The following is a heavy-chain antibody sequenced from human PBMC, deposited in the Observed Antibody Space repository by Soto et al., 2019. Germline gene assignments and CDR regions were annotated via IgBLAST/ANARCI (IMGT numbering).Heavy chain of an antibody. J-gene: IGHJ3*02. D-gene: IGHD3-22*01. V-gene: IGHV1-69*01. CDR2: IIPIFGTA. CDR3: ARARRAPNDSSGYYYPLVAFDI. Sequence: QVQLVQSGAEVKKPGSSVKVSCKASGGTFSSYAISWVRQAPGQGLEWMGGIIPIFGTANYAQKFQGRVTITADESTSTAYMELSSLRSEDTAVYYCARARRAPNDSSGYYYPLVAFDIWGQGTMVTVSS. CDR1: GGTFSSYA.